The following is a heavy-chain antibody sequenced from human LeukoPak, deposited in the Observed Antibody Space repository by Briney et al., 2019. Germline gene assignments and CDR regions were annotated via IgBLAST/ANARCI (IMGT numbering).Heavy chain of an antibody. J-gene: IGHJ6*04. CDR1: GFTFSSYW. CDR3: SSIVDTIPPPYNYYGMDV. V-gene: IGHV3-74*01. CDR2: INSNGGST. Sequence: GGSLRLSCAASGFTFSSYWMHWVRQAPGKGLEWVSRINSNGGSTSYADSVQGRFTISIDKAKNTLTLQMNRLRAEKTAVYYCSSIVDTIPPPYNYYGMDVCGKGNTGTVSS. D-gene: IGHD5-12*01.